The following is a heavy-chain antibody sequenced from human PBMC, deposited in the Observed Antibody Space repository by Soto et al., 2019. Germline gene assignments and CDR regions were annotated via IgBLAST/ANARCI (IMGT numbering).Heavy chain of an antibody. Sequence: GASVKVSCKASGGTFSSYAISWVRQAPGQGLEWMGGIIPIFGTANYAQKFQGRVTITADESTSTAYMELSSLRSEDTAVYYCARGYIAAAGFHPGCFDFSGQGILVTVSS. J-gene: IGHJ5*01. CDR2: IIPIFGTA. V-gene: IGHV1-69*13. D-gene: IGHD6-13*01. CDR3: ARGYIAAAGFHPGCFDF. CDR1: GGTFSSYA.